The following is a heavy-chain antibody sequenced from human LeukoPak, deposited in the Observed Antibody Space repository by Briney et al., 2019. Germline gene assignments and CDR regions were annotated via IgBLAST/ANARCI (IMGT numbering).Heavy chain of an antibody. D-gene: IGHD3-10*01. CDR2: IYYRGSA. J-gene: IGHJ4*02. CDR1: GGSISSYY. CDR3: ARAGNYYSSGSYLGY. V-gene: IGHV4-59*01. Sequence: SETLSLTCTVSGGSISSYYWSWLRQPPGKGLEWIGYIYYRGSANYNPSLKSRVTISVDTSNNQFSLKLTSVTAADTAVYYCARAGNYYSSGSYLGYWGQGTLVTVSS.